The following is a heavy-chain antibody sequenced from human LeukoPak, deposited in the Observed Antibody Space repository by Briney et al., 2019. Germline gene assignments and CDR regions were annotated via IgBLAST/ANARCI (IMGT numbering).Heavy chain of an antibody. V-gene: IGHV3-30-3*01. J-gene: IGHJ4*02. Sequence: GGSLRLSCAASGFTFSSYAMHWVRQAPGKGLEWVAVISYDGSNKYYADSVKGRFTISRDNSKNTLYLQMNSLRAEDTAVYYCARDTRMSSGYHYFDLWGQGTLVTVSS. CDR3: ARDTRMSSGYHYFDL. CDR2: ISYDGSNK. D-gene: IGHD3-22*01. CDR1: GFTFSSYA.